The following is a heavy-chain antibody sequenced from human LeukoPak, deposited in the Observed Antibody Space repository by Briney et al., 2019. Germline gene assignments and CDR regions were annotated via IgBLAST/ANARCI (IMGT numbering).Heavy chain of an antibody. Sequence: ASVKVSCKGSGYSFRSYGINWVRQAPGQGLEWMGWISGYNGNINYAQMVQGRVTMTTDTSTSTAYMELRSLRSDDTAMYYCARDVGDIVTIPAAITVPWGQGTLVTVSS. V-gene: IGHV1-18*01. D-gene: IGHD2-2*01. CDR1: GYSFRSYG. CDR2: ISGYNGNI. J-gene: IGHJ5*02. CDR3: ARDVGDIVTIPAAITVP.